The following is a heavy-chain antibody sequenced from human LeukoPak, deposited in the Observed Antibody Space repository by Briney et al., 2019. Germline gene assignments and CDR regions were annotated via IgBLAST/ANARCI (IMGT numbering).Heavy chain of an antibody. CDR3: AKEGVYYYGSGSYLDAFDI. V-gene: IGHV3-21*01. Sequence: GGSLRLSCAASGFTFGLYSMTWVRQAPGQGLEWVSLIDSNSNFMNYADSVKGRFTISRDNAKKSLYLQMNSLRAEDTAVYYCAKEGVYYYGSGSYLDAFDIWGQGTMVTVSS. D-gene: IGHD3-10*01. CDR1: GFTFGLYS. J-gene: IGHJ3*02. CDR2: IDSNSNFM.